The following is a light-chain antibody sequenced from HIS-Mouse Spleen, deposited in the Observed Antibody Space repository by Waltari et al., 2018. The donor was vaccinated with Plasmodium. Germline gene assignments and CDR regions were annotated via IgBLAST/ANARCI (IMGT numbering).Light chain of an antibody. CDR3: QQLNSYPYT. CDR2: AAS. CDR1: QGISSY. Sequence: DIQLTQSPSLLSASVGDRVTITCQASQGISSYLAWYQQKPGKAPKLLIYAASTLQSEVPSRFSGSGSGTEFTLTISSLQPEDFATYYCQQLNSYPYTFGQGTKLEIK. V-gene: IGKV1-9*01. J-gene: IGKJ2*01.